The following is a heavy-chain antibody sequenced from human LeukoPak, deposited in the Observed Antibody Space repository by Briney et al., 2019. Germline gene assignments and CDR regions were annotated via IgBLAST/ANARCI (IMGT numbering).Heavy chain of an antibody. V-gene: IGHV3-30*18. J-gene: IGHJ3*01. CDR3: AKGIEMAL. D-gene: IGHD5-24*01. CDR1: GFTFATYS. CDR2: ISYDGSNK. Sequence: GGSLRLSCAASGFTFATYSMHWVRQAPGKGLEWVAVISYDGSNKYYADSVKGRFTISRDNSKNTLYLQMNSLRAEDTAVYYCAKGIEMALWGQGTMVTVSS.